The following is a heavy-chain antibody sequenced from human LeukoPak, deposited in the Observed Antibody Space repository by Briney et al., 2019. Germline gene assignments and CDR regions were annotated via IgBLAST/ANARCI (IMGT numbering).Heavy chain of an antibody. CDR1: GFTFSSYA. J-gene: IGHJ4*02. CDR2: ISYDGSNK. Sequence: SGGSLRLSCAASGFTFSSYARHWVRQAPGKGLEWVAVISYDGSNKYYADSVKGRFTISRDNSKTTLYLQMNSLRAEDTAVYYCARDLVARLVRYYFDFWGQGTLVTVSS. D-gene: IGHD6-19*01. V-gene: IGHV3-30*04. CDR3: ARDLVARLVRYYFDF.